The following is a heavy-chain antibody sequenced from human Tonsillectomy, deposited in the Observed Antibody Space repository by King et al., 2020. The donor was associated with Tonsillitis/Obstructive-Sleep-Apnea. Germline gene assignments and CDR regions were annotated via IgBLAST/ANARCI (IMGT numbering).Heavy chain of an antibody. CDR1: GFTFTTYA. CDR3: AKGLSGYDYYYGMDV. Sequence: VQLVESGGGLVQPGGSLRLSCAASGFTFTTYAMSWVRQAPGKGLEWVSAISGSGGRTYYADSVKGRFTISRDNSKNTLYLQMNRLRAEDTAVYYCAKGLSGYDYYYGMDVWGQGTTVTVSS. D-gene: IGHD5-12*01. V-gene: IGHV3-23*04. CDR2: ISGSGGRT. J-gene: IGHJ6*02.